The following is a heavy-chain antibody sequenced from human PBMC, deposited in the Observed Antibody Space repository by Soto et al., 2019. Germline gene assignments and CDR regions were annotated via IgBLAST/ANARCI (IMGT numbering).Heavy chain of an antibody. CDR1: GYSFTSYW. CDR2: IDPSDSYT. V-gene: IGHV5-10-1*01. D-gene: IGHD2-2*02. CDR3: ARHHCSSTSCHIVLFAY. J-gene: IGHJ4*02. Sequence: PAESMKISCKGSGYSFTSYWISWVRQMPGKGLEWMGRIDPSDSYTNYSPSFQGHVTISADKSISTAYLQWSSLKASDTAMYYCARHHCSSTSCHIVLFAYWGQGTLVIVSS.